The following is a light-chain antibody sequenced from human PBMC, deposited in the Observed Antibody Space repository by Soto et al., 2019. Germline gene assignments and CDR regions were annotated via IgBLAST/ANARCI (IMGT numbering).Light chain of an antibody. V-gene: IGKV1-5*01. CDR1: QSISSW. CDR2: DAS. Sequence: DIQVTQSPSTLSASVGDRVTITCRASQSISSWLAWYQQKPGKAPKLLIYDASSLESGVPSRFSGSGSGTEFTLTISSLQPDDFTTYYCQQYNSYGTWTFGQGTKVDI. CDR3: QQYNSYGTWT. J-gene: IGKJ1*01.